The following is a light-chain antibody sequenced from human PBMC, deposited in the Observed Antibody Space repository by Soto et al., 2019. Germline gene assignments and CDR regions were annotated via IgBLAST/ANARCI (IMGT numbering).Light chain of an antibody. V-gene: IGKV3-11*01. Sequence: EIVLTQSPASLSLSPGERAILSCRASESISNYLAWYQQKPGQAPRLLISDASNRATGIPARFSGSWSGTDLTLTISSLEPEEAAVYYCQQRSNWPYNFGQGTKLEIK. CDR1: ESISNY. J-gene: IGKJ2*01. CDR2: DAS. CDR3: QQRSNWPYN.